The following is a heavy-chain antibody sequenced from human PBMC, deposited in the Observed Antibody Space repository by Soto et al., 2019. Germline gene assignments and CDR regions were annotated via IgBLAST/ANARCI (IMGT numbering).Heavy chain of an antibody. J-gene: IGHJ4*02. D-gene: IGHD3-10*01. CDR3: ARHRGPAPVY. Sequence: SETLSLTCTVSGGSISGYYWTWIRQPPGKGLEWVGSLFYGGTTDYNPSLKSRLTMSLDTSKNHFSLKLRSVTAADTAVYYCARHRGPAPVYWGQGTLVPVSS. V-gene: IGHV4-39*01. CDR2: LFYGGTT. CDR1: GGSISGYY.